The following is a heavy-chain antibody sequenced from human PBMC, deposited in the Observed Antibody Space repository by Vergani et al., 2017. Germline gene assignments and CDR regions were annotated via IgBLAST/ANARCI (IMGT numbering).Heavy chain of an antibody. Sequence: EVQLVESGGGLVQPGGSLRLSCAASGFTFSSYSMNWVRQAPGKGLEWVSSISSSSSYIYYADSVKGRFTISRDNAKNSLYLQMNSLRAEDTAVYYCARDADYYYGMDVWGQGTTVTVSS. CDR3: ARDADYYYGMDV. CDR2: ISSSSSYI. J-gene: IGHJ6*02. V-gene: IGHV3-21*01. CDR1: GFTFSSYS.